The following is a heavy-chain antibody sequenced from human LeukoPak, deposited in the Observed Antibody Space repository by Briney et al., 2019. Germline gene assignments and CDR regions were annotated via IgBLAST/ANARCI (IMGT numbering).Heavy chain of an antibody. CDR3: ARLAWGVGPRRAFWDY. CDR2: IYSSGST. V-gene: IGHV4-39*01. J-gene: IGHJ4*02. CDR1: GASISSGSNY. D-gene: IGHD1-26*01. Sequence: SETLSLTCSVSGASISSGSNYWGWIRQPPGKTLEWIGSIYSSGSTYYNPSLKSRVTISVDTSKNQFSLKLSSVTAADTSVYYCARLAWGVGPRRAFWDYWGQGTLVTVSS.